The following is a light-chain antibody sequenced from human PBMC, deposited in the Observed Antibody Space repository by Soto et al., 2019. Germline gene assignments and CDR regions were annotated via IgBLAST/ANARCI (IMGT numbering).Light chain of an antibody. CDR2: GAS. CDR3: QQYNRWPGT. CDR1: QSISNN. Sequence: EIVMTQSPATLSVSPGERATLSCRASQSISNNLAWYQQQPGQAPRLLISGASTRATGIPARFSGSGSGTEFTLTISSLVSEDFAVYYCQQYNRWPGTFGQGTKLEI. V-gene: IGKV3-15*01. J-gene: IGKJ2*01.